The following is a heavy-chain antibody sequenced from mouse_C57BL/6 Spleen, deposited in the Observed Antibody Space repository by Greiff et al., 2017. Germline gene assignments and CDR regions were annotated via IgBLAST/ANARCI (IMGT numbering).Heavy chain of an antibody. Sequence: VQLQQPGAELVKPGASVKLSCKASGYTFTSYWMQWVKQRPGQGLEWIGEIDPSDSYTNYNQKFKGKATLTVDTSSSPAYMQLSSLPAEDSAVYYCARRKMGQTRYFDVWGTGTTVTVSS. CDR2: IDPSDSYT. CDR1: GYTFTSYW. J-gene: IGHJ1*03. CDR3: ARRKMGQTRYFDV. V-gene: IGHV1-50*01. D-gene: IGHD3-3*01.